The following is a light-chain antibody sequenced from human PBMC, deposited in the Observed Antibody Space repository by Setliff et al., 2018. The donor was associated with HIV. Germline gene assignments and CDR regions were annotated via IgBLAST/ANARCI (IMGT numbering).Light chain of an antibody. V-gene: IGKV4-1*01. CDR1: QSVLYSSKNKNY. CDR3: QQYYTSPPT. Sequence: DIVMTQSPDSLAVSLGERATINCKSSQSVLYSSKNKNYLAWYQQKPGQPPKLLIHWASTRESGVPDRFSGSGSGTDFTLTISSLQAGDVAIYYCQQYYTSPPTFGQGTKVDIK. CDR2: WAS. J-gene: IGKJ1*01.